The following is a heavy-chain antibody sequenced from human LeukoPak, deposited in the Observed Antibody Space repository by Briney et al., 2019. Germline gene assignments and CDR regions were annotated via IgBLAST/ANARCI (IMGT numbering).Heavy chain of an antibody. CDR2: INAGNGNT. CDR3: ARSEVLRFLEWLLFDY. D-gene: IGHD3-3*01. V-gene: IGHV1-3*01. J-gene: IGHJ4*02. CDR1: GYTFTSYA. Sequence: ASVKVSCTASGYTFTSYAMHWVRQAPGQRLEWMGWINAGNGNTKYSQKFQGRVTITRDTSASTAYMELSSLRSEDTAVYYCARSEVLRFLEWLLFDYWGQGTLVTVSS.